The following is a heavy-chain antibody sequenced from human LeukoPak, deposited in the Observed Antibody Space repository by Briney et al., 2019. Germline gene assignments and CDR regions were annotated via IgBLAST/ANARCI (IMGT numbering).Heavy chain of an antibody. D-gene: IGHD4-17*01. J-gene: IGHJ6*03. CDR2: INPNSGGT. CDR3: ARDAEDYANYYYYYMDV. Sequence: ASVKVSCYASGYTFTGYYMHWVRQAPGQGLEWMGWINPNSGGTNYAQKFQGRVTMTRDTSISTAYMELSRLRSDDTAVYYCARDAEDYANYYYYYMDVWGKGTTVTTSS. CDR1: GYTFTGYY. V-gene: IGHV1-2*02.